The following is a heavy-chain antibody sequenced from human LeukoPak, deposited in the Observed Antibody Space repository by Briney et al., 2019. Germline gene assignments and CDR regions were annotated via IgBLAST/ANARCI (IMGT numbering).Heavy chain of an antibody. CDR2: IQQGGGKQ. Sequence: PGGSLRLSCAASGFTFSSYWMSWVRQAPGKGLEWVANIQQGGGKQYYVDSVKGRFTISRDNTKNSVYLQMNSLRAEDTAVYYCARDLSATHFDYWGQGTLVTVSS. CDR1: GFTFSSYW. J-gene: IGHJ4*02. V-gene: IGHV3-7*01. D-gene: IGHD6-25*01. CDR3: ARDLSATHFDY.